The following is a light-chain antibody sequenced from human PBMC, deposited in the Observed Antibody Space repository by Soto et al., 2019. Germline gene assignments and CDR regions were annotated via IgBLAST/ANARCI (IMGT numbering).Light chain of an antibody. Sequence: QSVLTQPPSVSGGPGQRVTISCTGSSSNIGAGYDVHWYQQLPGTAPKLLIYGNSNRPSGVPDRFSGSKSGTSASLAITGLQAEDDADYYGQSYDCSLSGYVFGTGTKVTDL. CDR1: SSNIGAGYD. V-gene: IGLV1-40*01. J-gene: IGLJ1*01. CDR2: GNS. CDR3: QSYDCSLSGYV.